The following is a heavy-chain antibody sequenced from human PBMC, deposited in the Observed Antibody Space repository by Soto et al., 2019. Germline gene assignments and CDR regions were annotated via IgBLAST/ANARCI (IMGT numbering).Heavy chain of an antibody. CDR3: ARARPEMVYATGFNY. J-gene: IGHJ4*02. CDR2: INAGNGNT. D-gene: IGHD2-8*01. V-gene: IGHV1-3*01. Sequence: GASVKVSCKASGYTFTSYAMHWVRQAPGQRLEWMGWINAGNGNTKYSQKFQGRVTITRDTSASTAYMELSSLRSEDTAVYYCARARPEMVYATGFNYWGQGTLVTVS. CDR1: GYTFTSYA.